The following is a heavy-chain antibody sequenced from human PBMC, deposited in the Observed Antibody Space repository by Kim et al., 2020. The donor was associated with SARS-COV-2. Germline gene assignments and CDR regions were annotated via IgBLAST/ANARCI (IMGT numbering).Heavy chain of an antibody. Sequence: GGSLRLSCAASGFTFSSYGMHWVRQAPGKGLEWVAVTSYDGSNKYYADSVKGRFTISRDNSKNTLFLQMNSLRTEDTAVYYCAKPSNKYSGTYYRFDYWGQGTLVTVSS. CDR2: TSYDGSNK. D-gene: IGHD1-26*01. CDR3: AKPSNKYSGTYYRFDY. CDR1: GFTFSSYG. V-gene: IGHV3-30*18. J-gene: IGHJ4*02.